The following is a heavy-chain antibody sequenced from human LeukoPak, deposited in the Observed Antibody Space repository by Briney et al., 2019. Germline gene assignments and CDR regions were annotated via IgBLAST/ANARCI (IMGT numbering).Heavy chain of an antibody. CDR1: GFTFSSYE. CDR2: IKPDGSEK. D-gene: IGHD4-17*01. V-gene: IGHV3-7*01. Sequence: GGSLRLSCAASGFTFSSYEMNWVRQAPGKGLEWVASIKPDGSEKYYLDSVKGRFTISRDNARDSLYLQMNSLRDDDTSVYFCARDAGALYWGRGTLVTVSS. CDR3: ARDAGALY. J-gene: IGHJ4*02.